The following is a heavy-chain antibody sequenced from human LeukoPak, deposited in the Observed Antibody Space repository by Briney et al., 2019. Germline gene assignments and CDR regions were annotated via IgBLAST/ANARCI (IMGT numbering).Heavy chain of an antibody. Sequence: SQTLSLTCTVSGGSISSGDYYWSWIRQPPGKGLEWIGYIYYSGSTYYNPSLKSRVTISVDTSKNQFSLKLSSVTAADTAVYYCARGYCTNGVCYFFDYWGQGTLVTVSS. D-gene: IGHD2-8*01. CDR1: GGSISSGDYY. V-gene: IGHV4-30-4*08. CDR2: IYYSGST. CDR3: ARGYCTNGVCYFFDY. J-gene: IGHJ4*02.